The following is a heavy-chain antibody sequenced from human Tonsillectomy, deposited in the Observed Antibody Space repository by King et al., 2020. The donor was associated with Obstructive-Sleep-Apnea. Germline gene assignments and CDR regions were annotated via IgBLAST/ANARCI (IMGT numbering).Heavy chain of an antibody. CDR2: ISYDGSNK. Sequence: VQLVESGGGVVQPGRSLRLSCAASGFTFSSYAMHWVRQAPGKGLEWVAVISYDGSNKYYADSVKGRFTISRDNSKNTLYRQMNSLRAEDTAVYYCARAAAAALPYFDYWGQGTLVTVSS. CDR1: GFTFSSYA. D-gene: IGHD6-13*01. J-gene: IGHJ4*02. CDR3: ARAAAAALPYFDY. V-gene: IGHV3-30*04.